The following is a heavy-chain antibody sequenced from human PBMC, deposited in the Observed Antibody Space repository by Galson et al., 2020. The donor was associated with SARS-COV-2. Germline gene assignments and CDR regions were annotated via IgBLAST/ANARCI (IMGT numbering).Heavy chain of an antibody. Sequence: SETLSLTCDVYGGSLTGYYWSWFRQSPGKGLEWIGEVKHNGEAKYNPSLKSRVTISVDTSKDQFSLKMNSVTAADTAVYYCARDAAVTGRDAAFDIWDQGTMVTISS. CDR2: VKHNGEA. V-gene: IGHV4-34*01. D-gene: IGHD6-19*01. J-gene: IGHJ3*02. CDR1: GGSLTGYY. CDR3: ARDAAVTGRDAAFDI.